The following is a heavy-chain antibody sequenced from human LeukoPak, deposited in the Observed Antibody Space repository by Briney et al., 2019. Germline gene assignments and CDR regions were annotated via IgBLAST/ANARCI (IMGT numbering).Heavy chain of an antibody. V-gene: IGHV4-34*01. CDR2: INHSGST. CDR3: ARRPFYCSSTSCWFDP. D-gene: IGHD2-2*01. CDR1: GGSFSGYY. J-gene: IGHJ5*02. Sequence: NPSETLSLTCAVYGGSFSGYYWSWIRQPPGKGLEWIGEINHSGSTNYNPSLKSRVTISVDTSKNQFSLKLSSVTAADTAVYYCARRPFYCSSTSCWFDPWGQGTLVTVSS.